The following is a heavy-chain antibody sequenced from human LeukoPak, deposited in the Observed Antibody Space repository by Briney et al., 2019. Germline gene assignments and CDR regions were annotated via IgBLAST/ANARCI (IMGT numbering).Heavy chain of an antibody. V-gene: IGHV3-53*01. D-gene: IGHD3-3*01. CDR1: GFIASSNY. J-gene: IGHJ4*02. Sequence: PGGSLRLSCVVSGFIASSNYMSWVRQAPGKGLEWISLIYSGGTTHYADSVMGRFTISRDNSKTTLFLQMNSLKAEDTAVYYCATGGRSGVALEQWGQGTLVTVS. CDR2: IYSGGTT. CDR3: ATGGRSGVALEQ.